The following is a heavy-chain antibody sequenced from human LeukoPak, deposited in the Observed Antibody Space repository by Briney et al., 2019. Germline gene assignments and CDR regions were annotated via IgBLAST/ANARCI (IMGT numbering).Heavy chain of an antibody. Sequence: GGSLRLSCAASGFTVSSNYMNWVRQAPGKGLEWVANIKQDGSEKYYVDSVKGRFTISRDNAKNSLYLQMNSLRAEDTAIYYCVSAIRGSPIDYWGQGTLVSVPS. V-gene: IGHV3-7*01. CDR2: IKQDGSEK. CDR3: VSAIRGSPIDY. J-gene: IGHJ4*02. CDR1: GFTVSSNY. D-gene: IGHD3-10*01.